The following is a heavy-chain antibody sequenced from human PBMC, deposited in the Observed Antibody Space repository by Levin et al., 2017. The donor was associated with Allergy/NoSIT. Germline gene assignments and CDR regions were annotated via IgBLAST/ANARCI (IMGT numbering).Heavy chain of an antibody. J-gene: IGHJ4*02. Sequence: GESLKISCAASGFTFSSYAMSWVRQAPGKGLEWVSAISGSGGSTYYADSVKGRFTISRDNSKNTLYLQMNSLRAEDTAVYYCAKLRPLRSPEDYFDYWGQGTLVTVSS. CDR1: GFTFSSYA. CDR3: AKLRPLRSPEDYFDY. V-gene: IGHV3-23*01. CDR2: ISGSGGST.